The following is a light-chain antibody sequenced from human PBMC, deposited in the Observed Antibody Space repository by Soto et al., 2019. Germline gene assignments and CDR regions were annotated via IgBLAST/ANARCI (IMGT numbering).Light chain of an antibody. Sequence: QSVLTQPPSASGTPGQRVTISCSGSGSSIGTNTVNWYRQLPGTAPKLLIYGDNQRPSGVPDRFSGSKSGTSASLAISGHQPEDEAEYYCAAWDGSLNNVLFGGGTKLTVL. J-gene: IGLJ2*01. CDR3: AAWDGSLNNVL. CDR1: GSSIGTNT. V-gene: IGLV1-44*01. CDR2: GDN.